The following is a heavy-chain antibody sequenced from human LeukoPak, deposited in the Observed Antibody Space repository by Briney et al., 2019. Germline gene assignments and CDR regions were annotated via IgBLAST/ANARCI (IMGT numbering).Heavy chain of an antibody. Sequence: PRGSLRLSCAASGFTFSDYYMSWIRQAPGKGLEWVSYISSSGSTIYYADSVKGRFTISRDNAKNSLYLQMNSLRAEDTAVYYCARVETSGFLEWLLFWYFDLWGRGILVTVSS. J-gene: IGHJ2*01. V-gene: IGHV3-11*01. CDR1: GFTFSDYY. D-gene: IGHD3-3*01. CDR3: ARVETSGFLEWLLFWYFDL. CDR2: ISSSGSTI.